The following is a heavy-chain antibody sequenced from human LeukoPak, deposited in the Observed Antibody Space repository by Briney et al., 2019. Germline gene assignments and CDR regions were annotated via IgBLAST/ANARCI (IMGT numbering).Heavy chain of an antibody. CDR1: GFTFSGSA. Sequence: GGSLRLSCAASGFTFSGSAMHWVRQAPGKGLEWVAFIRYDGSNKYYADSVKGRFTISRDNSKNTLYLQMNSLRAEDTAVYYCAKDPIAVAGNFDYWGQGTLVTVSS. D-gene: IGHD6-19*01. V-gene: IGHV3-30*02. J-gene: IGHJ4*02. CDR3: AKDPIAVAGNFDY. CDR2: IRYDGSNK.